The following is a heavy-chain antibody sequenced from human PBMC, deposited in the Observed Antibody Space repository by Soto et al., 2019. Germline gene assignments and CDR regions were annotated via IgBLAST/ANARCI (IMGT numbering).Heavy chain of an antibody. CDR3: ARDSHSAGGWFDP. D-gene: IGHD2-15*01. J-gene: IGHJ5*02. V-gene: IGHV1-69*10. CDR1: GGTFSTTA. Sequence: ASVKVSCQASGGTFSTTAITWVRQAPGQGLEWMGGIVPIFGIPNYAQKFQGRLAITADKSTNTAYMELISLRSEDTDVYYCARDSHSAGGWFDPWGLGTLVTVS. CDR2: IVPIFGIP.